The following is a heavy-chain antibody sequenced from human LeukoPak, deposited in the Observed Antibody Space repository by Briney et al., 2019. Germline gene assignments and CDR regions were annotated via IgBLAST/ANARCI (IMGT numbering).Heavy chain of an antibody. J-gene: IGHJ5*02. V-gene: IGHV3-7*03. D-gene: IGHD6-13*01. Sequence: GGSLRLSCAASGFTFTTYWMSWVRQAPGKGLEWVANIKQDGNEKYYVDSVKGRFTISRDDSKTIAYLQMNSLKAEDTAVYYCARDRCGDLSSLSSGCNWFDPWGQGTLVTVSS. CDR1: GFTFTTYW. CDR3: ARDRCGDLSSLSSGCNWFDP. CDR2: IKQDGNEK.